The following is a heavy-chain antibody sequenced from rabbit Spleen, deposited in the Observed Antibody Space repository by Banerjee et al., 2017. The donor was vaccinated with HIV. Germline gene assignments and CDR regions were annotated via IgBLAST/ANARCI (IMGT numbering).Heavy chain of an antibody. Sequence: QSLEESGGDLVKPEGSLTLTCAASGIDFSGTVYVCWVRQAPGKGLEWIGCIGVGNGGIYASSGAKGRFTISKSSSTTVTLQVTSLTAADTATDFCARDAGSVDYIDVYFDLWGQGTLVTVS. CDR1: GIDFSGTVY. D-gene: IGHD8-1*01. CDR2: IGVGNGGI. V-gene: IGHV1S40*01. J-gene: IGHJ4*01. CDR3: ARDAGSVDYIDVYFDL.